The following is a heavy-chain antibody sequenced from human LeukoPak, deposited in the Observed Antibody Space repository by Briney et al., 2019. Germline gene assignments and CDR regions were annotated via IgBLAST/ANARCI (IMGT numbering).Heavy chain of an antibody. Sequence: GGSLRLSCAASGFTVSDNYMSWVRQAPGKGLEWVSVIYSGGRTNYADSVKGRFTISRDNSKSTLYLQMNSLRAEDTAVYYCVGDRYYYDSSGSATSPYWGQGTLVTVSS. D-gene: IGHD3-22*01. J-gene: IGHJ4*02. CDR3: VGDRYYYDSSGSATSPY. V-gene: IGHV3-53*01. CDR2: IYSGGRT. CDR1: GFTVSDNY.